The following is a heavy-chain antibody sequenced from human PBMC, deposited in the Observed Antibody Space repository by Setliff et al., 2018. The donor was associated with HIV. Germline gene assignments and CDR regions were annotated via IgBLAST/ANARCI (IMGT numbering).Heavy chain of an antibody. CDR3: ARGYYNFWSGYPPLDY. D-gene: IGHD3-3*01. CDR1: GGSISSGGYY. V-gene: IGHV4-31*03. Sequence: SETLSLTCTVSGGSISSGGYYWSWIRQHPGKGLEWIGYIYYSGSTYYNPSLKSRVTISVDASTNHFSTNHFSLKLSSVTAADTAVYYCARGYYNFWSGYPPLDYWGQGTLVTVSS. J-gene: IGHJ4*02. CDR2: IYYSGST.